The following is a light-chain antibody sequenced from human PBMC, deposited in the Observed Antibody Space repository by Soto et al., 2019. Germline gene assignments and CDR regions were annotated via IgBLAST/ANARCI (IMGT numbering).Light chain of an antibody. CDR1: NIGSKS. V-gene: IGLV3-21*04. CDR2: YDS. CDR3: QVWDSSSDHYV. Sequence: SYELTQPPLVSVAPGKTARNTCGGNNIGSKSVHWYQQKPGQAPVLVIYYDSDRPSGIPERFSGSNSGNTATLTISRVEAGDEADYYCQVWDSSSDHYVFGTGTKVTVL. J-gene: IGLJ1*01.